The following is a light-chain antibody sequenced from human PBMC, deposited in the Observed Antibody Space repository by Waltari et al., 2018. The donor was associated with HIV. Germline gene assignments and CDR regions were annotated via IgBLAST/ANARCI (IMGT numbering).Light chain of an antibody. V-gene: IGKV1-5*03. CDR2: KTS. J-gene: IGKJ2*01. CDR1: HNVGTW. Sequence: DIQMTQSPSTLSASIGDRVSITCRASHNVGTWLAWYQQKPGTAPSLLISKTSTLESGVPTNFSGSGSGTYFTLTISALRPDDFASYFCQQYSSFPITFGQGTKL. CDR3: QQYSSFPIT.